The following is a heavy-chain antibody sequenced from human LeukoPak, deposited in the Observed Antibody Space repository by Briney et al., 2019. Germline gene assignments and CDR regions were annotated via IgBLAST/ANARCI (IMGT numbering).Heavy chain of an antibody. CDR3: VRDTFSPDAFDI. CDR1: GFTFNTYA. V-gene: IGHV3-21*01. D-gene: IGHD3-16*01. J-gene: IGHJ3*02. Sequence: GGCLRLSCAASGFTFNTYATSWVRQSPGKGLEWVSSISTSSSYIYSADSVKGRFTISRDNAKNSLYLQMNSLRAEDTAVYYCVRDTFSPDAFDIWGQGTMVTVSS. CDR2: ISTSSSYI.